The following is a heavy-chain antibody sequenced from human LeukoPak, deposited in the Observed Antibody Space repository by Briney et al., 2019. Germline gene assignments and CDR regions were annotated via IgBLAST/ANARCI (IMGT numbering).Heavy chain of an antibody. CDR1: GGSISSGGYY. J-gene: IGHJ5*02. CDR2: IYYSGST. V-gene: IGHV4-31*03. Sequence: SETLSLTCTVSGGSISSGGYYWSWLRQHPGKGLEWIGYIYYSGSTYYNPSLKSRVTISVDTSKNQFSLKLSSVTAADTAVYYCARLNSSGYYYGWFDPWGQGTLVTVSS. D-gene: IGHD3-22*01. CDR3: ARLNSSGYYYGWFDP.